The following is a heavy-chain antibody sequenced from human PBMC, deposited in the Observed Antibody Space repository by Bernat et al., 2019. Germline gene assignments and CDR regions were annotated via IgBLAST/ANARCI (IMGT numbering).Heavy chain of an antibody. V-gene: IGHV3-23*01. CDR3: AKDPTITAMVSRRGSLDF. J-gene: IGHJ4*02. CDR1: EFTFSSYA. Sequence: VQLLENLVQPGGSLRLSCVASEFTFSSYAMSWVRQAPGKGLEWVSGISGSGGSTYYADSVKGRFTIYRDNSKNTLYLQMNSLRADDTAVYYCAKDPTITAMVSRRGSLDFWGQGTLVTVSS. CDR2: ISGSGGST. D-gene: IGHD5-18*01.